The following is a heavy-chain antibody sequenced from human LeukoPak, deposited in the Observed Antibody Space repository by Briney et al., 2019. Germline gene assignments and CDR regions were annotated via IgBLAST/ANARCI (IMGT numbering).Heavy chain of an antibody. D-gene: IGHD6-13*01. CDR3: ASQQLVRDY. CDR2: IYYSGNT. CDR1: GGSISSSSYY. J-gene: IGHJ4*02. Sequence: SETLSLTCTVSGGSISSSSYYWGWIRQPPGKGLEWIGSIYYSGNTYYNPSLKSRVTISVDTSKNQFSLKLSSVTAADTAVYYCASQQLVRDYWGQGTLVTVSS. V-gene: IGHV4-39*01.